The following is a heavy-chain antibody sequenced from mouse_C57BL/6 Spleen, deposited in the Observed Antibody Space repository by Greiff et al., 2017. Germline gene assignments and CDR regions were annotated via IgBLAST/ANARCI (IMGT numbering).Heavy chain of an antibody. V-gene: IGHV1-82*01. J-gene: IGHJ2*01. Sequence: QVQLQQSGPELVTPGASVKISCKASGYAFSSSWMNWVKQRPGKGLEWIGRIYPGDGDTNYNGKFKGKATLTADKSSSTAYMQLSSLTSEDSAVYFCARGDPITTVVADYWGQGTTLTVSS. CDR1: GYAFSSSW. D-gene: IGHD1-1*01. CDR3: ARGDPITTVVADY. CDR2: IYPGDGDT.